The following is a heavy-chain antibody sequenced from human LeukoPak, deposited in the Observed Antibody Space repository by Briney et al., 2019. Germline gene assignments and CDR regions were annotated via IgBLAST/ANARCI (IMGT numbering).Heavy chain of an antibody. CDR1: GYTFTSCY. D-gene: IGHD1-26*01. CDR3: ARGIVGATDAFDI. V-gene: IGHV1-46*03. J-gene: IGHJ3*02. CDR2: CNPSGRST. Sequence: ASVKLSCTSSGYTFTSCYMRWVRHPPGQGLEWMGICNPSGRSTSYAQKCQGRVTMTRHTTTSTVYMELSSLRSEDTAVYYCARGIVGATDAFDIWGQGTMVTVSS.